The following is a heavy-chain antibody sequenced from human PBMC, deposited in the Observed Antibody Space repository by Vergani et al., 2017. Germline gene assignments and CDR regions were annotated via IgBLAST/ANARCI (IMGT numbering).Heavy chain of an antibody. V-gene: IGHV4-38-2*02. J-gene: IGHJ4*02. CDR1: GYSISSGYY. CDR3: ARARNSARLVVITAGRYVDY. Sequence: QVQLQESGPGLVKPSETLSLTCTVSGYSISSGYYWGWIRQPPGKGLEWIGSIYHRGSTYYNPSLKRRVTISVATSTNQFSLKLSSVPAADTAVYYCARARNSARLVVITAGRYVDYWGQGTLVTVSS. D-gene: IGHD3-22*01. CDR2: IYHRGST.